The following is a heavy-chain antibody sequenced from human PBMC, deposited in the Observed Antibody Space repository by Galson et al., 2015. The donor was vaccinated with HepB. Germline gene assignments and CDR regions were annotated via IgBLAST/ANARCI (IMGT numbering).Heavy chain of an antibody. V-gene: IGHV3-30-3*01. D-gene: IGHD2-2*01. Sequence: SLRLSCAASGFTFSSYAMHWVRQAPGKGLEWVAVISYDGSNKYYADSVKGRFTISRDNSKNTLYLQMNSLRAEDTAVYYCARDLYCSSTSCYNDAFDIWGQGTMVTVSS. CDR1: GFTFSSYA. CDR3: ARDLYCSSTSCYNDAFDI. J-gene: IGHJ3*02. CDR2: ISYDGSNK.